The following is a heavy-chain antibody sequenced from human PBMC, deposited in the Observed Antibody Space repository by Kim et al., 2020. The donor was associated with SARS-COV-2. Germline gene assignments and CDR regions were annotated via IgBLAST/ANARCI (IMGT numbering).Heavy chain of an antibody. CDR2: TSAYYGDT. CDR1: GYTFISSG. Sequence: ASVKVSCKASGYTFISSGISWVRQAPGQGLEWLGWTSAYYGDTNYAQKFQGRVTMTTDTSTTTAYMELRSLRSDDTVVYYCARNNSGWPFDFWGQGTLVT. D-gene: IGHD5-12*01. V-gene: IGHV1-18*01. J-gene: IGHJ4*02. CDR3: ARNNSGWPFDF.